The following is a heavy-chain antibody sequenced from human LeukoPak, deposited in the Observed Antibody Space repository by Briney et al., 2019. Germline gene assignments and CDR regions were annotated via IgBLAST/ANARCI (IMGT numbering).Heavy chain of an antibody. Sequence: PGGSLRLSCAASGFTFSSYVMNWVRQAPGKGLEWVSYISSSGSTIYYADSVKGRFTISRDNAKNSLYLQMNSLRPEDTAVYYCARHPGDFTGIVNYYYMDVWGKGTTVTVSS. V-gene: IGHV3-48*03. D-gene: IGHD1-26*01. CDR2: ISSSGSTI. CDR3: ARHPGDFTGIVNYYYMDV. J-gene: IGHJ6*03. CDR1: GFTFSSYV.